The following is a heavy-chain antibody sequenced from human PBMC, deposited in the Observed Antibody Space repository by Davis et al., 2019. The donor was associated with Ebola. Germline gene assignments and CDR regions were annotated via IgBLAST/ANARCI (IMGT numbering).Heavy chain of an antibody. D-gene: IGHD6-19*01. CDR3: ARGRGSDWYLDWFDP. CDR2: INPSGGST. J-gene: IGHJ5*02. Sequence: AASVKVSCKASGYTFTGYYMHWVRQAPGQGLEWMGIINPSGGSTSYAQKFQGRVTMTRNTSISTAYMELSSLRSEDTAVYYCARGRGSDWYLDWFDPWGQGTLVAVSS. V-gene: IGHV1-46*01. CDR1: GYTFTGYY.